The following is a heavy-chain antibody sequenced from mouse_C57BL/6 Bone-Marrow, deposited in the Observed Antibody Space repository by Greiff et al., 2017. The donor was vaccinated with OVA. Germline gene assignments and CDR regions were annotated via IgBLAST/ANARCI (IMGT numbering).Heavy chain of an antibody. CDR3: TRDQSTTVVARGMDY. CDR2: ISSGGDYI. Sequence: EVKLQESGEGLVKPGGSLKLSCAASGFTFSSYAMSWVRQTPEKRLEWVAYISSGGDYIYYADTVKGRFTISRDNARNTLYLQMSSLKSEDTAMYYCTRDQSTTVVARGMDYWGQGTSVTVSS. J-gene: IGHJ4*01. V-gene: IGHV5-9-1*02. D-gene: IGHD1-1*01. CDR1: GFTFSSYA.